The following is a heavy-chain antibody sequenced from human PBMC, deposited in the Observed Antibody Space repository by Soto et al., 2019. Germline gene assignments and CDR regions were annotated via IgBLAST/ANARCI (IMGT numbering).Heavy chain of an antibody. D-gene: IGHD3-22*01. CDR1: GGSFSGYY. V-gene: IGHV4-34*01. CDR2: INHSGST. J-gene: IGHJ4*02. CDR3: ARDGGGDSSGYYYGFDY. Sequence: SETLSLTCAVYGGSFSGYYWSWIRQPPGKGLEWIGEINHSGSTNYNPSLKSRVTISVDTSKNQFSLKLSSVTAADTAVYYCARDGGGDSSGYYYGFDYWGQGTLVTVSS.